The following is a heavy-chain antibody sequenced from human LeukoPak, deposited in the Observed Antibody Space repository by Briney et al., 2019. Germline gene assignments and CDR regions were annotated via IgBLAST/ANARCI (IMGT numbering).Heavy chain of an antibody. D-gene: IGHD2-21*02. CDR2: INSDGSTT. CDR3: ARERTAIPYFDS. Sequence: GGPLRLSCVASGFTFSRYWMHWVRQAPGKGLVWVSRINSDGSTTTYADSVKGRFTISRDNRKNTLHLQMNSLRAEDTAVYYCARERTAIPYFDSWGQGTLVTVSS. V-gene: IGHV3-74*01. J-gene: IGHJ4*02. CDR1: GFTFSRYW.